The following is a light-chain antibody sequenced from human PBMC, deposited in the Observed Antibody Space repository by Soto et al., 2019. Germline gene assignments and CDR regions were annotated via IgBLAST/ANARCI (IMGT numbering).Light chain of an antibody. Sequence: DIVMTQSPDSLTVSLGERATINCKSSQSVFYSSNNRNFLAWYQQKPGQPPKLLIYWASTRESGVPDRFSGSGSGTDFPLTISSLQAEDAAVYYCQQYYGIPFTFGPGTKVDLK. V-gene: IGKV4-1*01. CDR3: QQYYGIPFT. CDR2: WAS. CDR1: QSVFYSSNNRNF. J-gene: IGKJ3*01.